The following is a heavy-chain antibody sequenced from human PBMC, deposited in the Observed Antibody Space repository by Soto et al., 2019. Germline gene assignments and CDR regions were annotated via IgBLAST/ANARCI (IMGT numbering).Heavy chain of an antibody. CDR1: GGSISSYY. J-gene: IGHJ5*02. CDR3: ARSYSGYSGSNWFDP. CDR2: IYYSGST. V-gene: IGHV4-59*01. D-gene: IGHD5-12*01. Sequence: SETLSLTCTVSGGSISSYYWSWMRQPPGKGLEWIGYIYYSGSTNYNPSLKSRVTISVDTSKNQFSLKLSSVTAADTAVYYCARSYSGYSGSNWFDPWRQGTLVTVSS.